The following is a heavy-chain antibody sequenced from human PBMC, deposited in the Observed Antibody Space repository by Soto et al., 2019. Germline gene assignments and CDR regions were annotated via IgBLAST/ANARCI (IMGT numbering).Heavy chain of an antibody. CDR1: GGSISSSSYY. D-gene: IGHD3-10*01. CDR2: IYYSGST. V-gene: IGHV4-39*01. J-gene: IGHJ4*02. CDR3: ARSPMVRGVIISIFDY. Sequence: PSETLSLTCTVSGGSISSSSYYWGWIRQPPGKGLEWIGSIYYSGSTYYNPSLKSRVTISVDTSKNQFSLKLSSVTAADTAVCYCARSPMVRGVIISIFDYWGQGTLVTVSS.